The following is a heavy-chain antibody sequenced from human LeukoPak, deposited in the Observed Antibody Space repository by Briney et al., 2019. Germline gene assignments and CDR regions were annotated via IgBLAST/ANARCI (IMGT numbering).Heavy chain of an antibody. V-gene: IGHV4-59*01. D-gene: IGHD3-10*01. CDR1: GGSISSYY. CDR3: AYGSGSYYYYYMDV. J-gene: IGHJ6*03. CDR2: IYYSGST. Sequence: SETLSLTCTVSGGSISSYYWSWIRQPPGKGLEWIGYIYYSGSTNYNPSLKSRVTISVDTSKNQFSLKLSSVTAADTAVYYCAYGSGSYYYYYMDVWGKGTTVTVSS.